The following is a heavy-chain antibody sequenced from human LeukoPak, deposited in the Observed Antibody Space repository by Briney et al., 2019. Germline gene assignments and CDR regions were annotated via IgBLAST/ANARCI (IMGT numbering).Heavy chain of an antibody. CDR3: ARGGPYCSSTSCYPSNSFDP. J-gene: IGHJ5*02. CDR2: INHSGST. V-gene: IGHV4-34*01. D-gene: IGHD2-2*01. CDR1: GGSFSGYY. Sequence: SETLSLTCAVYGGSFSGYYWSWIRQPPGKGLEWIGEINHSGSTNYNPSLKSRVTISVDTSKNQFSLKLSSVTAADTAVYYCARGGPYCSSTSCYPSNSFDPWGQGTLVTVSS.